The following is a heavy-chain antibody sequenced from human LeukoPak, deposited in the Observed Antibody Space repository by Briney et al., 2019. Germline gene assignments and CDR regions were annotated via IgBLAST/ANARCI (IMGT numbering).Heavy chain of an antibody. CDR1: SGSISTSNYY. V-gene: IGHV4-39*07. Sequence: SETLSLTCTVSSGSISTSNYYWGWVRQPPGKALEWIGNIFYSGSTYYSPSLKSRVTISLDTSRNQFSLKLNSVTAADTAVYYCARVPNRKNTYYSDYWGQGTLVTVSS. J-gene: IGHJ4*02. D-gene: IGHD1-14*01. CDR3: ARVPNRKNTYYSDY. CDR2: IFYSGST.